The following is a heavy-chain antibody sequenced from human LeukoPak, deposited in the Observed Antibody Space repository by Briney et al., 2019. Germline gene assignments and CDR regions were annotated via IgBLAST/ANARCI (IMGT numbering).Heavy chain of an antibody. Sequence: GRSLRLSCAASGFTFSSYGMHWVRQAPGKGLEWVAVISYDGSNKYYADSVKGRFTISRDNSKNTLYLQMNSLRAEDTAVYYCAKDRMLEMTTVVTSLDYWGQGTLVTVSS. J-gene: IGHJ4*02. V-gene: IGHV3-30*18. CDR2: ISYDGSNK. CDR1: GFTFSSYG. CDR3: AKDRMLEMTTVVTSLDY. D-gene: IGHD4-23*01.